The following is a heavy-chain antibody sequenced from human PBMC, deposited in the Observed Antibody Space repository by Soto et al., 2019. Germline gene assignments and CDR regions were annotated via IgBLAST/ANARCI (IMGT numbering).Heavy chain of an antibody. CDR2: IKSKTDGGTT. CDR3: TTRGYCTNGVCSPGY. J-gene: IGHJ4*02. V-gene: IGHV3-15*01. CDR1: GFTFSNAW. Sequence: EVQLMESGGGLVKPGGSLRLSCAASGFTFSNAWMSWVRQAPGKGLEWVGRIKSKTDGGTTDYAAPVKGRFTISRDDSKNTLYLQMNSLKTEDTAVYYCTTRGYCTNGVCSPGYWGQGTLVTVSS. D-gene: IGHD2-8*01.